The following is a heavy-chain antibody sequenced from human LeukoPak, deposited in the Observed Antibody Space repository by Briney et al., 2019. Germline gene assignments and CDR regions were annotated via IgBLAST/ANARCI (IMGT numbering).Heavy chain of an antibody. CDR2: ISGSGGST. CDR3: ARDLFLVGRSSSWYRYDY. Sequence: GGSLRLSCAASGFTFSSYAMSWVRQAPGKGLEWVSAISGSGGSTYYADSVKGRFTISRDNSKNTLYLQMNSLRAEDTAVYYCARDLFLVGRSSSWYRYDYWGQGTLVTVSS. D-gene: IGHD6-13*01. CDR1: GFTFSSYA. V-gene: IGHV3-23*01. J-gene: IGHJ4*02.